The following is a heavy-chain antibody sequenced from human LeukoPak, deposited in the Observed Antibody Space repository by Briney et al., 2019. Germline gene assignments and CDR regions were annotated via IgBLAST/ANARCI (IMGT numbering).Heavy chain of an antibody. J-gene: IGHJ2*01. CDR2: IYSGGST. CDR1: GFTVSSNY. CDR3: ARDQGSRHWYFDL. V-gene: IGHV3-53*01. Sequence: GGSLRLSGAASGFTVSSNYMSWVRQAPGKGLEWVSVIYSGGSTYYADSVKGRFTISRDNSNNTLYLQINSLRAEDTAVYYCARDQGSRHWYFDLWGRGTLVTVSS.